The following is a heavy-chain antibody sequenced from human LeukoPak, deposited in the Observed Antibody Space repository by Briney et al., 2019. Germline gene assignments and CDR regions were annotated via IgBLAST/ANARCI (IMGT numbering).Heavy chain of an antibody. J-gene: IGHJ3*02. V-gene: IGHV3-21*01. D-gene: IGHD6-19*01. Sequence: GGSLRLSCAASGFTFSSYAMHWVRQAPGKGLEWVSSISSSSSYIYYADSVKGRFTISRDNAKNSLYLQMNSLRAEDTAVYYCARERYSSGFDIWGQGTMVTVSS. CDR1: GFTFSSYA. CDR2: ISSSSSYI. CDR3: ARERYSSGFDI.